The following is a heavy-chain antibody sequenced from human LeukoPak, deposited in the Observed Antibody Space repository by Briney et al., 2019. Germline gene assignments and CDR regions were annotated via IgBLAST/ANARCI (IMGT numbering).Heavy chain of an antibody. Sequence: GGSLRPSCAASGFTFSSYGMHWVRQAPGKGLEWVAVISYDGSNKYYADSVKGRFTISRDNSKNTLYLQMNSLRAEDTAVYYCAKLTTADYGDYFDYWGQGTLATVSS. D-gene: IGHD4-17*01. CDR1: GFTFSSYG. V-gene: IGHV3-30*18. CDR2: ISYDGSNK. CDR3: AKLTTADYGDYFDY. J-gene: IGHJ4*02.